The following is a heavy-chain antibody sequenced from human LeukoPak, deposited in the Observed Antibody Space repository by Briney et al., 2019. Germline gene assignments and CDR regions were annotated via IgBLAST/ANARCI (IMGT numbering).Heavy chain of an antibody. D-gene: IGHD2-15*01. CDR3: ARAFLVGYSPEEYFFDY. Sequence: SGTLSLTCTVSGGSIRSSTWWSWVRQPPGKGLECIGEIHHSGTTNYNPSLKSRVTISIDKSKNQFSLKLNSVTAADTAVYYWARAFLVGYSPEEYFFDYWGQGNLVTVSS. CDR1: GGSIRSSTW. CDR2: IHHSGTT. J-gene: IGHJ4*02. V-gene: IGHV4-4*02.